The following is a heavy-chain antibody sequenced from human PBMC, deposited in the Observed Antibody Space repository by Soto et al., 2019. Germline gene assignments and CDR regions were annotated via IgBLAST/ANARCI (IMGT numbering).Heavy chain of an antibody. V-gene: IGHV1-3*01. CDR2: INAGNGNT. J-gene: IGHJ6*02. D-gene: IGHD6-13*01. CDR1: GYTFTSYA. CDR3: ASSGSSSWYPYYYGMDV. Sequence: GASVKVSCKASGYTFTSYAMHWVRQAPGQRLEWMGWINAGNGNTKYSQKSQGRVTITRDTSASTAYMELSSLRSEDTAVYYCASSGSSSWYPYYYGMDVWGQGTTVTVSS.